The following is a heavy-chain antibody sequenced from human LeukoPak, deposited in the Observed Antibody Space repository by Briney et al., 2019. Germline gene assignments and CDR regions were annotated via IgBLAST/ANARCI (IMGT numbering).Heavy chain of an antibody. CDR2: IYYSGST. CDR3: ARGTVSMYYMDV. Sequence: SETLSLTCTVSGYSISSGYYWGWIRQPPGKGLEWIANIYYSGSTNYNPSLKSRVTISIDTSKDQVSLKLSSVTAADTAVYYCARGTVSMYYMDVWGKGTTVTISS. V-gene: IGHV4-38-2*02. D-gene: IGHD5/OR15-5a*01. J-gene: IGHJ6*03. CDR1: GYSISSGYY.